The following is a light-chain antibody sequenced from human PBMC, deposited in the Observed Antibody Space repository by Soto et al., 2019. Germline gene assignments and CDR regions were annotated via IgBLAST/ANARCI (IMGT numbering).Light chain of an antibody. J-gene: IGKJ1*01. CDR3: QQYYTTPRT. Sequence: DVVMTQSPDSLAVSLGERATVNCKSSRSIVYRTNNKDSLAWYQQKPGQPPRLLIYWASTRESGVPDRFSGSGSVTDFTLTISSLQAEDVAVYYCQQYYTTPRTFGQGTKVEIK. CDR2: WAS. V-gene: IGKV4-1*01. CDR1: RSIVYRTNNKDS.